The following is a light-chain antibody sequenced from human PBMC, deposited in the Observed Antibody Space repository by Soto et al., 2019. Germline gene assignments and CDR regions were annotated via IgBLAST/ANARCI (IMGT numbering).Light chain of an antibody. CDR1: QSVRSSC. Sequence: EIALTQPPGTLSLSRGDGATLSCRANQSVRSSCVAWYQQKPCQSPSLLMYGASSRATGIPDRFSGSGSGTDFTLTVSGLEPQDFAVYYCQQYGNSPYTLGQGTKLELK. J-gene: IGKJ2*01. CDR3: QQYGNSPYT. V-gene: IGKV3-20*01. CDR2: GAS.